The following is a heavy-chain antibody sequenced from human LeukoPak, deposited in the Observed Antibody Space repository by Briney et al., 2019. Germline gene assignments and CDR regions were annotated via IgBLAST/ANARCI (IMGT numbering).Heavy chain of an antibody. Sequence: ASVKVSCKASGYSFTSYYMHWVRQAPGQGLEWMGIINPSGGSTSYAQKFQGRVTMTRDTSTSTVYMELSSLRSEDTAMYYCAKGGATIRTMLDYWGQGTLVTVSS. J-gene: IGHJ4*02. CDR3: AKGGATIRTMLDY. CDR2: INPSGGST. D-gene: IGHD5-24*01. V-gene: IGHV1-46*01. CDR1: GYSFTSYY.